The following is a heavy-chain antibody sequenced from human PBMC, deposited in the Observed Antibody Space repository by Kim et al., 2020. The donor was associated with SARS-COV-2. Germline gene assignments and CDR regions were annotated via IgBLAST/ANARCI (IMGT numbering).Heavy chain of an antibody. J-gene: IGHJ4*02. Sequence: SETLSLTCTVSGGSISSYYWSWIRQPPGKGLEWIGYIFYTGSTNYNPSLKSRVTISVDTSKNQFSLKLSSVTAADPAVYYCARGGSRGLYYGWGQGALVT. CDR2: IFYTGST. D-gene: IGHD3-22*01. CDR1: GGSISSYY. V-gene: IGHV4-59*01. CDR3: ARGGSRGLYYG.